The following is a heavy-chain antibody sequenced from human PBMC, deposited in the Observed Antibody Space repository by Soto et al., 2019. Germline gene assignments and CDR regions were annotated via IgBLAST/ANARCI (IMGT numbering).Heavy chain of an antibody. Sequence: GASVKVSCKASGYTFTSSAMHWVRQAPGQRLEWMGWINAGNGNTKYSQKFQGRVTITRDTSASTAYTELSSLRSEDTAVYYCARGIVVVPAVNNWFDPWGQGTLVTVSS. CDR2: INAGNGNT. CDR3: ARGIVVVPAVNNWFDP. J-gene: IGHJ5*02. V-gene: IGHV1-3*01. D-gene: IGHD2-2*01. CDR1: GYTFTSSA.